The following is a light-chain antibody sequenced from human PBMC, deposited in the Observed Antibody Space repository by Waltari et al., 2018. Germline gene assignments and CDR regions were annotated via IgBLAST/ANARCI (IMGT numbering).Light chain of an antibody. Sequence: EIAMTQSPATLSLSPGERATLPCRASQSVNRNLAWYQQKPGQPPRLLIYGVYSRATGIPDRFTGSGSGMEFTLTISSLEPEDVGIYHCQQSIQWPYTFGQGTKVEIK. CDR3: QQSIQWPYT. CDR2: GVY. CDR1: QSVNRN. V-gene: IGKV3D-15*01. J-gene: IGKJ2*01.